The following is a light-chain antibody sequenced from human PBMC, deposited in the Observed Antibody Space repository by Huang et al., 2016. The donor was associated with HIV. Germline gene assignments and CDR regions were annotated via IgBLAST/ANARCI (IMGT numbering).Light chain of an antibody. CDR3: QQYNTYLYT. J-gene: IGKJ2*01. CDR1: QNINTS. Sequence: DIQMTQSPSTLSASVGDRVTITCRASQNINTSLAWYQQKPGKAPNLLIYRASSLQIGVPSRFTGSGSGTEFTLTMTSLQPDDLGTYYCQQYNTYLYTFGQGTKLEI. V-gene: IGKV1-5*03. CDR2: RAS.